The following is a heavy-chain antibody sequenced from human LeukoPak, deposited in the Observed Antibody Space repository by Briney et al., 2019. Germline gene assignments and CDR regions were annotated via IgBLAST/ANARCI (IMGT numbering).Heavy chain of an antibody. Sequence: GGSLRLSCAASGFTFSNYAMSWVRQAPGKGLEWVSAISGSGGSTYYADSARGRFTISRDNSKNTLYLQMNTLRAEDTAVYYCAKRIGYVDYWGQGTLVTVSS. CDR1: GFTFSNYA. CDR2: ISGSGGST. J-gene: IGHJ4*02. CDR3: AKRIGYVDY. D-gene: IGHD3-22*01. V-gene: IGHV3-23*01.